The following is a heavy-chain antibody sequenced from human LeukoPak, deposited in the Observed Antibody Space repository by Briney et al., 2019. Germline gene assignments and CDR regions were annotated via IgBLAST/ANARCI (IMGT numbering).Heavy chain of an antibody. V-gene: IGHV4-34*01. CDR2: INHSGST. CDR1: GGSFSGYY. Sequence: LETLSLTCAVYGGSFSGYYWSWIRQPPGKGLEWIGEINHSGSTNYNPSLKSRVTISVDTSKNQFSLKLSSVTAADTAVYYCARGHEGVVVAATNWFDPWGQGTLVTASS. D-gene: IGHD2-15*01. CDR3: ARGHEGVVVAATNWFDP. J-gene: IGHJ5*02.